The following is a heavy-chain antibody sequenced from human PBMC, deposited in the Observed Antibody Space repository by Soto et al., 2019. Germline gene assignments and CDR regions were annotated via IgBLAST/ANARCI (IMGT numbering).Heavy chain of an antibody. D-gene: IGHD2-2*01. V-gene: IGHV2-26*01. CDR2: IFSNDDK. Sequence: SCPTLVNPTETLTLTCTVSGLSLSNGRLGVSWIRQPPGKALEWLAHIFSNDDKSYSTSLKSRLTISKDTSRSQVVLTMTNMDPVDSATYYCALIKDCSRTDCYLASFDPWGQGTMVTVYS. J-gene: IGHJ5*02. CDR3: ALIKDCSRTDCYLASFDP. CDR1: GLSLSNGRLG.